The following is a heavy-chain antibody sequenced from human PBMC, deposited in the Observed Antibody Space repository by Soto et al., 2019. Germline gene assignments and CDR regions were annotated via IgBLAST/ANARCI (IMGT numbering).Heavy chain of an antibody. J-gene: IGHJ4*02. Sequence: SETLSLTCAVSGGSISSGGYSWSWIRQPPGKGLEWIGYIYHSGSTYYNPSLKSRVTISVDRSKNQFSLKLSSVTAADTAIYYCTRAGDPYKTGHWAQGTLVTVS. CDR2: IYHSGST. D-gene: IGHD3-9*01. CDR1: GGSISSGGYS. V-gene: IGHV4-30-2*01. CDR3: TRAGDPYKTGH.